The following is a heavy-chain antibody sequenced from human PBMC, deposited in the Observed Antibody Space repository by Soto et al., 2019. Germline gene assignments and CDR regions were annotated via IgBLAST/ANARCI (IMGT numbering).Heavy chain of an antibody. CDR2: MNPNSGNT. CDR1: GYTFTSYD. Sequence: QVQLVQSGAEVKKPGASVKVSCKASGYTFTSYDINWVRQATGQGLEWMGWMNPNSGNTGYAQKFQGKVTMTRNTSISTAYMELSSLRSEDTAVYYCAIPVGVATVTTSDAYWGQGTLVAVSS. D-gene: IGHD4-17*01. J-gene: IGHJ4*02. CDR3: AIPVGVATVTTSDAY. V-gene: IGHV1-8*01.